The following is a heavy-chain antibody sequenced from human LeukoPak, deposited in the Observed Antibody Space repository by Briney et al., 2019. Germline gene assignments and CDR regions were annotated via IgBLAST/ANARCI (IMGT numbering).Heavy chain of an antibody. CDR2: IGSTSSTI. CDR3: ARDDYCSGGDCYSGAFDY. V-gene: IGHV3-48*02. D-gene: IGHD2-15*01. Sequence: PGGSLRLSCAASGFTFSIDNMNWVRLAPGKGLEWVSYIGSTSSTIYYADSVRGRFTISRDNAKNSLYLQMNSLRDDDTAVYFCARDDYCSGGDCYSGAFDYWGQGTPVTVSS. CDR1: GFTFSIDN. J-gene: IGHJ4*02.